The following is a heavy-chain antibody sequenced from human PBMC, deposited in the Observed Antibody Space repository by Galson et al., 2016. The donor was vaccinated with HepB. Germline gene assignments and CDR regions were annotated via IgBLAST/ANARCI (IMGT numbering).Heavy chain of an antibody. D-gene: IGHD2-8*02. V-gene: IGHV3-74*01. CDR3: GKDRGWWATDH. J-gene: IGHJ4*02. CDR2: IDPDGGNT. CDR1: GFTFSTYW. Sequence: SLRLSCAASGFTFSTYWMHWVRQPPGKGLVWVSRIDPDGGNTEYADSVKGRFTISRDNSKNTVFLQMNSLRVDDTAIYYCGKDRGWWATDHWGQGTLVTVSS.